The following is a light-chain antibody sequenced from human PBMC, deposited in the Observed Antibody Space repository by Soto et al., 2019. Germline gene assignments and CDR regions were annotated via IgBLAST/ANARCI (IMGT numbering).Light chain of an antibody. J-gene: IGKJ5*01. CDR1: QSVSSSY. V-gene: IGKV3-20*01. Sequence: EIVLTQSPGTLSLSPGERATLSCRASQSVSSSYLAWYQQKPGQAPRLLIYGVSTRATGIPDRFTGSGSGTELTLTISRMETEDFAVFYCQVYGPSPPITFGQGTRLEI. CDR3: QVYGPSPPIT. CDR2: GVS.